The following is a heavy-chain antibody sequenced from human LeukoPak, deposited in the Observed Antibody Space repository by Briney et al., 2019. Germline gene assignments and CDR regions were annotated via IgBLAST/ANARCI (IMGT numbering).Heavy chain of an antibody. D-gene: IGHD6-13*01. CDR2: IYSSGST. CDR1: GSSISNYY. Sequence: SETLSLTCIVSGSSISNYYWSWIRQPAGKGLEWIGRIYSSGSTNYNPSLKSRVTTSLDTSKNQFSLKLSSVTAADTAVYYCARDWAAETLRYFDLWGRGTLVTVSS. CDR3: ARDWAAETLRYFDL. J-gene: IGHJ2*01. V-gene: IGHV4-4*07.